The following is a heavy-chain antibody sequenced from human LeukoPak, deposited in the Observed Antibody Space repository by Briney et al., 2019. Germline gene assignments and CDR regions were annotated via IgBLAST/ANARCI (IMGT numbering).Heavy chain of an antibody. Sequence: GGSLRLSCAGSGFTFSSYSMNWVRQAPGKGLEWVSYISSSSSTIYYADSVKGRFTISRDNAKNSLYLQMNSLRAEDTAVYYCARSSAVAGRRWFDPWGQGTLVTVSS. CDR3: ARSSAVAGRRWFDP. V-gene: IGHV3-48*04. J-gene: IGHJ5*02. CDR1: GFTFSSYS. CDR2: ISSSSSTI. D-gene: IGHD6-19*01.